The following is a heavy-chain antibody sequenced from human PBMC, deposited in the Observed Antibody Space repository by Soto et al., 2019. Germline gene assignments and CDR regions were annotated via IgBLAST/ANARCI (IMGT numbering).Heavy chain of an antibody. Sequence: PGGSLRLSCEASGFTISDYYMSWIRQAPGKGLVWVSCINSVGSSTSYADSVKGRFTISRDNAKNTLYLQMNSLRAEDTAVYYCARNTSLDYWGQGTLVTVSS. CDR3: ARNTSLDY. CDR2: INSVGSST. CDR1: GFTISDYY. V-gene: IGHV3-74*01. D-gene: IGHD2-2*01. J-gene: IGHJ4*02.